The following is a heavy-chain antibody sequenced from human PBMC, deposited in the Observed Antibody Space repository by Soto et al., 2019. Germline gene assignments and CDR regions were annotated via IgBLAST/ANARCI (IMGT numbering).Heavy chain of an antibody. V-gene: IGHV3-30*18. CDR1: GFTFSNYG. CDR3: AKLDEGGLQYAYYAMDV. D-gene: IGHD2-15*01. CDR2: ISYDGSNK. J-gene: IGHJ6*02. Sequence: PGGSLRLSCVASGFTFSNYGMHWVRQAPGEGLEWVAVISYDGSNKYYADSVKGRFTISRDNSKNTLYLQMTSLRTEDTALYYCAKLDEGGLQYAYYAMDVWGQGTTVTVSS.